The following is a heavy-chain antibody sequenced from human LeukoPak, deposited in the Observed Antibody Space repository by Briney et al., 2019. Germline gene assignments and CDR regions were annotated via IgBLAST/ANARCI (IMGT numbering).Heavy chain of an antibody. Sequence: SETLSLTCAVYGGSFSGCYWSWIRQPPGKGLEWIGEINHSGSTNYNPSLKSRVTISVDTSKNQFSLKLSSVTAADTAVYYCARAYSRRGGLNWFDPWGQGTLVTVSS. CDR1: GGSFSGCY. CDR3: ARAYSRRGGLNWFDP. V-gene: IGHV4-34*01. CDR2: INHSGST. J-gene: IGHJ5*02. D-gene: IGHD2-21*01.